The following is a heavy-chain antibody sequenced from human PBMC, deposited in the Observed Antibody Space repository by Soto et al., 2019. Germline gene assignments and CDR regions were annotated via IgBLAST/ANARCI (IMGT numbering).Heavy chain of an antibody. CDR2: ISAYNGNT. Sequence: QVQLVQSGAEVKKPGASVKVSCKASGYTFTSYAISWVRQAPGQGLEWMGWISAYNGNTNYAQKLQGRVTMTTDTTTSPAYLEPRRPRSDDTAVDYCARDAPAGPNDHWGQGTLVTVSS. D-gene: IGHD6-13*01. CDR1: GYTFTSYA. CDR3: ARDAPAGPNDH. J-gene: IGHJ4*02. V-gene: IGHV1-18*01.